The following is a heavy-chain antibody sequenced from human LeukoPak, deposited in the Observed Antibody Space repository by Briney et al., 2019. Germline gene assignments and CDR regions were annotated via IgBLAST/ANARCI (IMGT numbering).Heavy chain of an antibody. V-gene: IGHV3-48*03. CDR1: GFTFSSYE. D-gene: IGHD1-26*01. CDR3: AKVPSGSLNYYYYMDV. CDR2: ISSSGSTI. J-gene: IGHJ6*03. Sequence: GGSLRLSCAASGFTFSSYEMNWVRQAPGKGLEWVSYISSSGSTIYYADSVKGRFTISRDNAKNSLYLQMNSLRAEDTAVYYCAKVPSGSLNYYYYMDVWGKGTTVTVSS.